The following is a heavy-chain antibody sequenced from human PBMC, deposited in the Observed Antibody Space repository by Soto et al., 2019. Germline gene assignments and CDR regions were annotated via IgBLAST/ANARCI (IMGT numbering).Heavy chain of an antibody. V-gene: IGHV4-39*07. CDR1: GESISSSSYY. CDR2: IYYSGRT. J-gene: IGHJ6*02. Sequence: SETLSLTCIVSGESISSSSYYWGWIRQPPGKGLEWIGSIYYSGRTYYNPSFKSRVTISVDTSKNDFSLNLSSVTAADTAVYFCAREWGLLPYYVMNVWGHGTAVTVSS. CDR3: AREWGLLPYYVMNV. D-gene: IGHD7-27*01.